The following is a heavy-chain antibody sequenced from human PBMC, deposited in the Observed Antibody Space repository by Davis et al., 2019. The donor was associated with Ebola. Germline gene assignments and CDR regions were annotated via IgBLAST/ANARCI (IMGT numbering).Heavy chain of an antibody. D-gene: IGHD6-13*01. CDR1: GGSISSHY. J-gene: IGHJ3*02. Sequence: PSETLSLTCTVSGGSISSHYWSWIRQPAGKELEWIGRMFPGGSTNYNPSLKSRVTLSVDTSKKQFSLKLTSVTAADTAVYYCAREYSSSWFAQEGNAFDIWGQGTMVTVSS. CDR2: MFPGGST. CDR3: AREYSSSWFAQEGNAFDI. V-gene: IGHV4-4*07.